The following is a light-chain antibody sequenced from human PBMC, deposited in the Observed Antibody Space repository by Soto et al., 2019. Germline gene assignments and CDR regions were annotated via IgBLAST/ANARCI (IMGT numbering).Light chain of an antibody. J-gene: IGKJ1*01. CDR3: QQYGSSPET. Sequence: EIVLTQSPGTLSLSPGERATLSCRASQSVSSSYSAWYQQKPGQAPRLLIYGVSSRATGIPDRFSGSGSGTDFTLTISRLEPEDFAVYYCQQYGSSPETFGQGTKVEIK. V-gene: IGKV3-20*01. CDR2: GVS. CDR1: QSVSSSY.